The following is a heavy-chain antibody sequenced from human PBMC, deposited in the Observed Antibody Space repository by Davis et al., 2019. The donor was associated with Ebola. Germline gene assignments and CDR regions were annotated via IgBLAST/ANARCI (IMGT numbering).Heavy chain of an antibody. D-gene: IGHD6-19*01. CDR1: GFTFDDYA. V-gene: IGHV3-9*01. CDR3: AKDVTDYSSGWTSL. CDR2: ISWNSGSI. Sequence: SLKISCAASGFTFDDYAMHWVRQAPGTGLEWVSGISWNSGSIGYADSVKGRFTISRDNYKKTLFLQMSSLRAEDTAVYYCAKDVTDYSSGWTSLWGQGTLVTVSS. J-gene: IGHJ4*02.